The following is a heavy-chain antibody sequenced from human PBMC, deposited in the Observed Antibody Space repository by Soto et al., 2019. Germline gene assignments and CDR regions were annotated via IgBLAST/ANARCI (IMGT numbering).Heavy chain of an antibody. J-gene: IGHJ5*02. D-gene: IGHD5-12*01. V-gene: IGHV3-21*01. CDR2: ISSSSSYI. CDR1: GFTFSSYS. CDR3: ARDGIVATILWQS. Sequence: WGSLRLSFASSGFTFSSYSMNWVRQAPGKGLEWVSSISSSSSYIYYADSVKGRFTISRDNAKNSLYLQMNSLRAEDTAVYYCARDGIVATILWQSWGQGTLVTVSS.